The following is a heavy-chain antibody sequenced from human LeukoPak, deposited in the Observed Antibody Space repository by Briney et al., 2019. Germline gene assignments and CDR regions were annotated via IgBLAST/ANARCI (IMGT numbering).Heavy chain of an antibody. D-gene: IGHD5-18*01. Sequence: GSLRLSCAASGFTFSSYSMNWVRQAPGKGLEWVSSISSSSSYIYYADSVKGRFTISRDNAKNSLYLQMNSLRAEDTAVYYCARGGNNYGYYYFDYWGQGTLVTVSS. CDR3: ARGGNNYGYYYFDY. CDR2: ISSSSSYI. CDR1: GFTFSSYS. V-gene: IGHV3-21*01. J-gene: IGHJ4*02.